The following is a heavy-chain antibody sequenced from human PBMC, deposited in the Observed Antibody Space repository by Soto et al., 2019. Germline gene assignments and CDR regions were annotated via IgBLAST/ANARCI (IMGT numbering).Heavy chain of an antibody. CDR1: GGTFSSYA. V-gene: IGHV1-69*13. J-gene: IGHJ4*02. D-gene: IGHD3-9*01. CDR2: IIPIFGTA. Sequence: GASVKVSCKASGGTFSSYAISWVRQAPGQGLEWMGGIIPIFGTANYAQKFQGRVTITADESTSTAYMELSSLRSEDTAVYYCARHFLYDILTYAGSAQKSAKQDFDYWDQGTLVTVSS. CDR3: ARHFLYDILTYAGSAQKSAKQDFDY.